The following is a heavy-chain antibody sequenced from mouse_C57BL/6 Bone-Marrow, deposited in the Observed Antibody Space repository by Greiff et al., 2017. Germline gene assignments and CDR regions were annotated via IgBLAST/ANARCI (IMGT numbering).Heavy chain of an antibody. CDR2: IHPNSGST. D-gene: IGHD4-1*01. J-gene: IGHJ2*01. CDR3: AREGNWDYVDY. V-gene: IGHV1-64*01. Sequence: QVQLQQPGAELVKPGASVKLSCKASGYTFTSYWMHWVKQRPGQGLEWIGMIHPNSGSTNYNEKFKSKATLTVDKSSSTAYMQRSSLTSEDSAVYYCAREGNWDYVDYWGQGTTLTVSS. CDR1: GYTFTSYW.